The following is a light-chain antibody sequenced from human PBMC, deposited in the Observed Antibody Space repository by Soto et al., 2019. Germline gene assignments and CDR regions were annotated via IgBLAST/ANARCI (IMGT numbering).Light chain of an antibody. CDR3: QSYDSTLSGRV. CDR2: GNT. J-gene: IGLJ3*02. V-gene: IGLV1-40*01. Sequence: QPVLAQPPSVSGAPGQRVTISCTGSSSNIGAGYDVNWYQQLPRTAPKLLMYGNTNRPSGVPDRFSGSKSGTSASLAIAGLQAEDEAEYYCQSYDSTLSGRVFGGGTKLTVL. CDR1: SSNIGAGYD.